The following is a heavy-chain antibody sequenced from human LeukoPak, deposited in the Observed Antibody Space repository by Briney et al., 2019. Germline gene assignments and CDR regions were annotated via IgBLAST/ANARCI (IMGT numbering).Heavy chain of an antibody. J-gene: IGHJ6*03. Sequence: GGSLRLSCAASGFTFSSYWMHWVRQAPGKGLVWVSRINSDGSSTSYADSVKGRFTISRDNAKNSLYLQMNSLRAEDTAVYYCAKGDRWSGYYYYMDVWGKGTTVTVSS. V-gene: IGHV3-74*01. CDR3: AKGDRWSGYYYYMDV. CDR1: GFTFSSYW. CDR2: INSDGSST. D-gene: IGHD4-23*01.